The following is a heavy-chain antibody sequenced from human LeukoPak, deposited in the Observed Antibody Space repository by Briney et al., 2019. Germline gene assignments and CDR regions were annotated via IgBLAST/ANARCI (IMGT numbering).Heavy chain of an antibody. CDR1: GFTFSSYW. V-gene: IGHV3-74*01. D-gene: IGHD3-16*01. CDR2: INSDGSST. Sequence: GGSLRLSCAASGFTFSSYWMHWVRQAPGKGLVWVSRINSDGSSTSYADSVKGRFTISRANAKNTLYLQMNSLRAEDTAVYYCARGLALEAFDIWGQGTMVTVSS. CDR3: ARGLALEAFDI. J-gene: IGHJ3*02.